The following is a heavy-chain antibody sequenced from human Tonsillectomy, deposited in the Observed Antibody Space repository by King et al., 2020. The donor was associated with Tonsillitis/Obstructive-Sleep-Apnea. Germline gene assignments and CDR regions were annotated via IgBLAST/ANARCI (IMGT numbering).Heavy chain of an antibody. CDR1: GGSISSSSYY. V-gene: IGHV4-39*01. J-gene: IGHJ2*01. CDR2: VYYSGST. D-gene: IGHD4-17*01. CDR3: ARLPLGTVTYWYFDL. Sequence: QLQESGPGLVKPSETLSLTCTVSGGSISSSSYYWGWIRQPPGKGLEWIGNVYYSGSTYYNPSLKSRVTISVDTSKNQFSLKLSSVTAADTAVYYCARLPLGTVTYWYFDLWGRGTLVTVSS.